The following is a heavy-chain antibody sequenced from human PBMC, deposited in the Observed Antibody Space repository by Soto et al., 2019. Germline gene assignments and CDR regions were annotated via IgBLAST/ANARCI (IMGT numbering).Heavy chain of an antibody. V-gene: IGHV3-23*01. Sequence: EVQILESGGGMVQPGGSLRLSCAGSGFMFSSFAMTWVRQAPGKGLEWVSTTRSNGEHTYYADSVKGRFTVSRDNSKNTLFLEMSSLRAEDSAIYYGAKDSKSVSVSAARVYGMDVWGQGTTVTVSS. D-gene: IGHD2-2*01. CDR2: TRSNGEHT. J-gene: IGHJ6*02. CDR1: GFMFSSFA. CDR3: AKDSKSVSVSAARVYGMDV.